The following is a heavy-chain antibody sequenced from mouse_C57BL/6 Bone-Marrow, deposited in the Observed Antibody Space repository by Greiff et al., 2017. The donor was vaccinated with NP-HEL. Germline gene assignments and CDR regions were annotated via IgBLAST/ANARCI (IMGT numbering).Heavy chain of an antibody. CDR1: GYTFTSYW. V-gene: IGHV1-69*01. J-gene: IGHJ2*01. D-gene: IGHD2-4*01. CDR3: ARFDYDEDYFDY. CDR2: IDPSDSYT. Sequence: QVQLQQPGAELVMPGASVKLSCKASGYTFTSYWMHWVKQRPGQGLEWIGEIDPSDSYTNYNQKFKGKSTLTVDKSSSTAYMQLRSLTSEDSAVYYCARFDYDEDYFDYWGQGTTLTVSS.